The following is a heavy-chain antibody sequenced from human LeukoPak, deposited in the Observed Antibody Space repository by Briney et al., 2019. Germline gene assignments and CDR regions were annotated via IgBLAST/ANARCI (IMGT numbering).Heavy chain of an antibody. J-gene: IGHJ4*02. D-gene: IGHD6-13*01. Sequence: SETLSLTCTVSGGSISSYYWSWIRQPPGKGLEWIGYIYTSGSTNYNPSLKSRVTISADTSKNQFSLKLSSVTAADTAVYYCARSRYSSSFNPCDYWGQGTLVTVSS. CDR2: IYTSGST. CDR3: ARSRYSSSFNPCDY. V-gene: IGHV4-4*09. CDR1: GGSISSYY.